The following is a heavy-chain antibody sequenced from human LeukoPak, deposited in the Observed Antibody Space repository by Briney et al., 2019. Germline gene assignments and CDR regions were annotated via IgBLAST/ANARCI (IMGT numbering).Heavy chain of an antibody. Sequence: SQTLSLTCTVSGGSISSGGYYWSWIRQHPGKGLEWIGYIYYSGSTYYNPSLKSRVTISVDTSKNQFSLKLSSVTAADTAVYYCARDAFNYYGSGSYSGGVFDNWGQGTLVTVSS. J-gene: IGHJ4*02. CDR2: IYYSGST. D-gene: IGHD3-10*01. V-gene: IGHV4-31*03. CDR3: ARDAFNYYGSGSYSGGVFDN. CDR1: GGSISSGGYY.